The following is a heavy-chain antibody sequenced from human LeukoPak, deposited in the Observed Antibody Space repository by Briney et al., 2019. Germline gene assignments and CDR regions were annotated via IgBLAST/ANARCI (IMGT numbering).Heavy chain of an antibody. D-gene: IGHD2-2*01. CDR3: ARDLPPALYDY. V-gene: IGHV3-21*01. Sequence: GGSLRLSCAASGFTFSSYRMNWVRQAPGKGLEWVSSISYSSSYIYYADSVKGRFTISRDNSKNTLYLQMNSLRAEDTAVYYCARDLPPALYDYWGQGTLVTVSS. CDR1: GFTFSSYR. CDR2: ISYSSSYI. J-gene: IGHJ4*02.